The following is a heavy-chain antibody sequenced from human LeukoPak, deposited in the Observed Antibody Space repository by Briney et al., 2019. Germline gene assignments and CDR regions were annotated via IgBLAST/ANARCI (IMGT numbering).Heavy chain of an antibody. V-gene: IGHV4-59*01. J-gene: IGHJ6*02. CDR1: GVAIRSYY. Sequence: SETLSLTCTVSGVAIRSYYWSWIRPPPGKGLEWIGYIYYSGSTNYNPSLKSRVTISVDTSKSQFSLNLTSVTAADTAVYYCARAYGTSYTYYYGMDVWGQGTTVTVSS. CDR3: ARAYGTSYTYYYGMDV. D-gene: IGHD4-17*01. CDR2: IYYSGST.